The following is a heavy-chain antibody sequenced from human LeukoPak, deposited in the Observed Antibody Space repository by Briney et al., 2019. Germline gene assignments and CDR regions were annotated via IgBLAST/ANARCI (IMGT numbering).Heavy chain of an antibody. J-gene: IGHJ3*02. Sequence: GGSLRLSCAASGFTFSSYAMSWVRQAPGKGLEWVSAISGSGGSTYYADSVKGRFTISRDNSKNTLYLQMNSLRAEDTAVYYWANGPLSDSIGMYAFDIWGQGTMVTVSS. CDR3: ANGPLSDSIGMYAFDI. V-gene: IGHV3-23*01. D-gene: IGHD3-22*01. CDR1: GFTFSSYA. CDR2: ISGSGGST.